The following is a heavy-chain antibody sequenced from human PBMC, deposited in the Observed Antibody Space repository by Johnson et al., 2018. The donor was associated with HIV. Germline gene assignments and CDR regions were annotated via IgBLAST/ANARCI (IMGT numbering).Heavy chain of an antibody. CDR1: GFTFSSYG. J-gene: IGHJ3*02. V-gene: IGHV3-30*03. CDR3: ARDASLRFLEWFDAFDI. D-gene: IGHD3-3*01. CDR2: ISYDGSDK. Sequence: QVQLVESGGGVVQPGRSLRLSCAASGFTFSSYGMHWVRQAPAKGLEWVAFISYDGSDKYYTDSVKGRFTISRDNAKNSLYLQMNSLRAEDTTVYYCARDASLRFLEWFDAFDIWGQGTMVTVSS.